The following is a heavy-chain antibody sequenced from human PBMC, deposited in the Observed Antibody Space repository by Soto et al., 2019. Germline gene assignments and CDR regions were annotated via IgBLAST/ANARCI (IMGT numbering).Heavy chain of an antibody. V-gene: IGHV1-18*01. CDR2: ISAHNGNT. CDR3: ARGRYGDY. J-gene: IGHJ4*02. Sequence: QVHLVQSGAEVKKPGASVKVSCKGSGYAFTTYGITWVRQAPGQGLEWMGWISAHNGNTNYTPKPQGRVTMTRDPSTSTAYMELRSLRSDDTAVYYCARGRYGDYWGQGALVTVSS. D-gene: IGHD1-1*01. CDR1: GYAFTTYG.